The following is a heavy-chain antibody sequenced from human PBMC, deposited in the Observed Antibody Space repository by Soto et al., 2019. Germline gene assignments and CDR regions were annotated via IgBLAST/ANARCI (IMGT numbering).Heavy chain of an antibody. CDR1: GGSISSSSYY. V-gene: IGHV4-39*01. CDR3: ARPTGSIWPHNYYFDY. J-gene: IGHJ4*02. D-gene: IGHD6-13*01. Sequence: SETLSLTCTVSGGSISSSSYYWGWIRQPPGKGLEWIGSIYYSGSTYYNPSLKSRVTISVDTSKNQFSLKLSSVTAADTAVYYCARPTGSIWPHNYYFDYWGQGTLVTVSS. CDR2: IYYSGST.